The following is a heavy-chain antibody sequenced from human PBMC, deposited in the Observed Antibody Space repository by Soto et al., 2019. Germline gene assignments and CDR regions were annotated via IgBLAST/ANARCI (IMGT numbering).Heavy chain of an antibody. J-gene: IGHJ5*02. CDR2: INGSSSTM. D-gene: IGHD2-15*01. V-gene: IGHV3-48*02. CDR3: ARGDRFRCSGDRCFSDGLFLS. CDR1: GFTFGIYS. Sequence: EVQLVESGGGLVQRGGSLRLSCEASGFTFGIYSMNWVRQAPGKGLEWISYINGSSSTMYYADSVKGRFIISRDNADNSLYLQMNILRDADTAVYYCARGDRFRCSGDRCFSDGLFLSWGQGTLVTVSS.